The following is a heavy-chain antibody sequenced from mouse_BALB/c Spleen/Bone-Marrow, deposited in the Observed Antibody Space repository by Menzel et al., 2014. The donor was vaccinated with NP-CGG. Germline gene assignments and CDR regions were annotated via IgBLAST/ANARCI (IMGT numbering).Heavy chain of an antibody. CDR2: ISTYSGNT. CDR3: ARGYYGSSYLFAY. Sequence: VQLQQSGPELVRPGVSVKISCKGSGYTFTDYAMHWVKQGHAKSLEWIGVISTYSGNTNYNQKFKGKATMTVDKSSSTAYMELARLTSEDSAIYYCARGYYGSSYLFAYWGQGTLVTVSA. D-gene: IGHD1-1*01. V-gene: IGHV1-67*01. J-gene: IGHJ3*01. CDR1: GYTFTDYA.